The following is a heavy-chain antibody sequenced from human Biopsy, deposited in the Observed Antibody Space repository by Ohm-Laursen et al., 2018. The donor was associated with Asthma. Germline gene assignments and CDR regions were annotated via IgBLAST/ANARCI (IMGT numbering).Heavy chain of an antibody. J-gene: IGHJ4*01. CDR2: ISWNSGNI. D-gene: IGHD3-22*01. V-gene: IGHV3-9*01. Sequence: SLRLSCTASGFSFDDCAMHWVRQAPGKGLEWVSSISWNSGNIDYADSVKGRFTISRDNAKNSLYLQMQSLRPEDTAFYYCAKLADYYDSTDYLDFWGRGTLVTVSS. CDR3: AKLADYYDSTDYLDF. CDR1: GFSFDDCA.